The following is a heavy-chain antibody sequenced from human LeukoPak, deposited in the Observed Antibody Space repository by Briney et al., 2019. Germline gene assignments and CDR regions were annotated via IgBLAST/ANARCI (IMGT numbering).Heavy chain of an antibody. J-gene: IGHJ4*02. CDR2: INPNSGGT. V-gene: IGHV1-2*02. CDR1: GGTFSSYA. Sequence: ASVKVSCKASGGTFSSYAISWVRQAPGQGLEWMGWINPNSGGTNYAQKFQGRVTMTRDTSISTAYMELSRLRSDDTAVYYCARSLTGTTDYWGQGTLVTVSS. D-gene: IGHD1-14*01. CDR3: ARSLTGTTDY.